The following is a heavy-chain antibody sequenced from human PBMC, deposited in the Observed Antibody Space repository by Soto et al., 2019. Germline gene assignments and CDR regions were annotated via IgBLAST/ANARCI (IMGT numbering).Heavy chain of an antibody. CDR1: GFTFSSYS. CDR3: ARVGYGDYALDY. J-gene: IGHJ4*02. CDR2: ISSSSSYI. V-gene: IGHV3-21*01. D-gene: IGHD4-17*01. Sequence: EVQLVESGGGLVKPGGSLRLSCAASGFTFSSYSMNWVRQAPGKGLEWVSSISSSSSYIYYAESVKGRFTISRDNAKNSLYLQMNSLRAEDTAVYYCARVGYGDYALDYWGQGTLVIVSS.